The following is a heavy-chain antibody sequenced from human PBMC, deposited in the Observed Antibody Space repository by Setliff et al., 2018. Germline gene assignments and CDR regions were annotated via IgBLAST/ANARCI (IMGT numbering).Heavy chain of an antibody. D-gene: IGHD6-19*01. CDR2: ISGDSVSI. CDR1: GFTFSTYS. Sequence: GESLKISCAASGFTFSTYSMSWARQAPGKGLEWVSAISGDSVSIYYADSVRGQFTISRDNSKNTLYLQMNNLRDEDTAVYYCANHNPARWAVYTTPIDSWGQGTLVTVSS. CDR3: ANHNPARWAVYTTPIDS. J-gene: IGHJ4*02. V-gene: IGHV3-23*01.